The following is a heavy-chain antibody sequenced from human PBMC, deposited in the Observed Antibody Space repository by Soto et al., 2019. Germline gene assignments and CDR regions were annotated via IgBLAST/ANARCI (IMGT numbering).Heavy chain of an antibody. D-gene: IGHD1-1*01. CDR1: GFAFSTYG. CDR3: AKDRNWNTATHDN. J-gene: IGHJ4*02. Sequence: VGSLRRSCPAAGFAFSTYGMHWVSQAPVKWLEWVAVRSCYGSNKCYADSVEGPLTISRDRSKNTVYLQLNSLRAADPAIYYCAKDRNWNTATHDNSGQRNPVT. V-gene: IGHV3-30*18. CDR2: RSCYGSNK.